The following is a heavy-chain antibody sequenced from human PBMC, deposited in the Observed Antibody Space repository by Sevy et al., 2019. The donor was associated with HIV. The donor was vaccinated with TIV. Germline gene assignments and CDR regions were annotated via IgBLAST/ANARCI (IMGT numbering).Heavy chain of an antibody. Sequence: GGSLRLSCAASGFTFSSYSMNWVRQAPGKGLEWVSSISSSSSYIYYADSVKGRFTISGDNAKNSLYLQMNSLRAEDTAVYYCARGLERYCSGGSCYFRPYFDYWGQGTLVTVSS. V-gene: IGHV3-21*01. D-gene: IGHD2-15*01. J-gene: IGHJ4*02. CDR3: ARGLERYCSGGSCYFRPYFDY. CDR1: GFTFSSYS. CDR2: ISSSSSYI.